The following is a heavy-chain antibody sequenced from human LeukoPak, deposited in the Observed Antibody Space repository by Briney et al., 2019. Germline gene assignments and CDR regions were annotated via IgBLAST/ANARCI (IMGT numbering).Heavy chain of an antibody. CDR1: GGSLSSYY. D-gene: IGHD6-13*01. V-gene: IGHV4-59*01. Sequence: SETLSLTCTVSGGSLSSYYWSWIRQPPGKGLKWIGYMYYNGSTNYNPSLKSRVTISIDTSQNQVSLKLNSVTAADTAVFYCARGRSSSWYGMDVWGQGTTVTVSS. CDR3: ARGRSSSWYGMDV. J-gene: IGHJ6*02. CDR2: MYYNGST.